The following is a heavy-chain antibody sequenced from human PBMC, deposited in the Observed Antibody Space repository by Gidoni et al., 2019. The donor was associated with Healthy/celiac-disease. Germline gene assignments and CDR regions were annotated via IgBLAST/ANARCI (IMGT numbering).Heavy chain of an antibody. J-gene: IGHJ5*02. D-gene: IGHD6-6*01. CDR1: GGPISWGSYY. CDR3: ARDGSSSGEVGWFDP. V-gene: IGHV4-30-4*01. CDR2: IHSSGNT. Sequence: QLPLLESCPGLVKPSQTPSLPCTVSGGPISWGSYYWSWFRQPPGKGLEWIGYIHSSGNTYYNPSIKGRVTISVDKSKNQFSRKLTAVTAAETAVYSCARDGSSSGEVGWFDPWGQAALITVSS.